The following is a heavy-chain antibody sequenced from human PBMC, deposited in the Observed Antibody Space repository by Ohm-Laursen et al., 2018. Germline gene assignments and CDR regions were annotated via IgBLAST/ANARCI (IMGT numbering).Heavy chain of an antibody. CDR3: ARDLYCSGRTCYFEPYYFDY. Sequence: GSLRLSCTASGFTFSRYWMSWVRQAPGKGLEWVAKIMLDGSEEYYVDSVKGRFTISRDNANKSVYLQMNSLGAEDTAVYYCARDLYCSGRTCYFEPYYFDYWGQGTLVTVSS. J-gene: IGHJ4*02. CDR1: GFTFSRYW. CDR2: IMLDGSEE. D-gene: IGHD2-15*01. V-gene: IGHV3-7*01.